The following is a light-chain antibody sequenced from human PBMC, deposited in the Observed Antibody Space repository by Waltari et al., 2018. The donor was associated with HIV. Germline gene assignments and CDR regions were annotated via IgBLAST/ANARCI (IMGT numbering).Light chain of an antibody. Sequence: DIEMTQSPSPLSASLGDRVTISCRSSQDISNNLYWYQKEPGKAPNLLIYSASSLKSGVPSRFSGSGTGTDFALTINGLQPEDFATYYCQQSHSVPLTFGPGTKLDF. J-gene: IGKJ3*01. CDR1: QDISNN. CDR3: QQSHSVPLT. CDR2: SAS. V-gene: IGKV1-39*01.